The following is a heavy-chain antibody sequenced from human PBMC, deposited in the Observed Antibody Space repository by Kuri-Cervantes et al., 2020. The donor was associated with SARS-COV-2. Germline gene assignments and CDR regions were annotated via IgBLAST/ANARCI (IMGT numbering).Heavy chain of an antibody. D-gene: IGHD2-2*01. J-gene: IGHJ5*02. CDR1: GYTFTSYD. V-gene: IGHV1-8*03. Sequence: ASVKVSCKASGYTFTSYDINWVRQATGQGLEWMGWMNPNSGNTGYAQKFQGRVTITRNTSISTAYMELSSLRSEDTAVYYCARDSSPCSSTSCYVSWFDPWGQGTLVTVSS. CDR2: MNPNSGNT. CDR3: ARDSSPCSSTSCYVSWFDP.